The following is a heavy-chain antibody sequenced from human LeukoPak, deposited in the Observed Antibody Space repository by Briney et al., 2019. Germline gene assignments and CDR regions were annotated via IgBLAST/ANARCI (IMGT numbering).Heavy chain of an antibody. CDR1: GIIFSNYG. CDR3: ASGCSGGSCSPNWFDP. J-gene: IGHJ5*02. CDR2: ISSNSNYI. V-gene: IGHV3-21*01. Sequence: GGSLRLSCAASGIIFSNYGMHWVRQAPGKGLEWVSSISSNSNYIYYADSVKGRFTISRDNAKNSLFLQMDSLRAEDTAVYYCASGCSGGSCSPNWFDPWGQGTLVTVSS. D-gene: IGHD2-15*01.